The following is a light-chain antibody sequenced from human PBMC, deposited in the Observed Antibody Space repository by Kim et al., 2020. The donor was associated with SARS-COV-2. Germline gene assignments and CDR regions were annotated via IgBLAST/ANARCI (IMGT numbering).Light chain of an antibody. V-gene: IGKV1-9*01. CDR2: AAY. J-gene: IGKJ4*01. Sequence: DIQLTQSPSFLSASIGDRVTITCRASQGIGTYLAWYQQKSGEAPKLLIYAAYTLQSGVPSRFSGSGSGTEFTLTISSLQPEDFATYYCQQLKSSLSFGGGTKVEIK. CDR3: QQLKSSLS. CDR1: QGIGTY.